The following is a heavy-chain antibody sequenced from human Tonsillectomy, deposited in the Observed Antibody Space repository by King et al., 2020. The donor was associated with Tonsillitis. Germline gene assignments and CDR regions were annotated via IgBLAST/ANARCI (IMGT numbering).Heavy chain of an antibody. D-gene: IGHD6-13*01. J-gene: IGHJ4*02. CDR3: ARRDSSSWGYYFDY. V-gene: IGHV4-59*08. CDR2: IYYSGST. CDR1: GGSISSYY. Sequence: QLQESGPGLVKPSETLSLTCTVSGGSISSYYWSWIRQPPGKGLEWIGYIYYSGSTNYNPSLKSRVNISVDTSKNQFSLKLSSVTAADTAVYYCARRDSSSWGYYFDYWGQGTLVTVSS.